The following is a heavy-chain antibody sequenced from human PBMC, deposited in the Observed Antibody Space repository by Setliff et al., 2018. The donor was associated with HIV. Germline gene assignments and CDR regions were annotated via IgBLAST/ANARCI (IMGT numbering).Heavy chain of an antibody. V-gene: IGHV1-18*01. Sequence: GASVKVPCKASGYTFTSYDISWLRQAPGQGLEWMGWISAYNGNTNYAQKLQGRVTMTTDTSTSTAYMELRSLRSDDTAVYYCAREIGDYYDSSGYYPPTDYYYGMDVWGQGTTVTVSS. CDR1: GYTFTSYD. CDR3: AREIGDYYDSSGYYPPTDYYYGMDV. J-gene: IGHJ6*02. D-gene: IGHD3-22*01. CDR2: ISAYNGNT.